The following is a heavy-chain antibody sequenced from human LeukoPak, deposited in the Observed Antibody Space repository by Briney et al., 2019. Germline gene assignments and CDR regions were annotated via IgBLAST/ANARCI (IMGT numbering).Heavy chain of an antibody. CDR3: ARKRDRFGELFDAFDI. D-gene: IGHD3-10*01. V-gene: IGHV4-59*01. Sequence: PSETLSLTCTVSGGSISGYYWSWIRQPPPKGLEWISYIYYSGSTSYNPSLKSRVTISVDTSKNQFSLKLSSVTAADTAVYYCARKRDRFGELFDAFDIWGQGTMVTVSS. CDR2: IYYSGST. CDR1: GGSISGYY. J-gene: IGHJ3*02.